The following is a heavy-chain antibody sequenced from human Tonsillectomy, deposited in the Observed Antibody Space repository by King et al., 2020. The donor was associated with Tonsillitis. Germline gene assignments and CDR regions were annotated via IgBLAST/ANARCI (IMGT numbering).Heavy chain of an antibody. V-gene: IGHV5-51*01. J-gene: IGHJ4*02. CDR2: IYPGDSDT. Sequence: QLVQSGAEVKKPGASLKISCKGSGYSFTSYWIGWVRQMPGKGLEWMGIIYPGDSDTRYSPSFQGQVTISADKSISTAYLQWSSLKASDTAMYYCARRYYFDTSGYSIDYWGQGTLVTVSS. D-gene: IGHD3-22*01. CDR1: GYSFTSYW. CDR3: ARRYYFDTSGYSIDY.